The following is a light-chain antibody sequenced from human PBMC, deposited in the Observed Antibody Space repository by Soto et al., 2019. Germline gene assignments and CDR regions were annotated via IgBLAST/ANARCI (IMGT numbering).Light chain of an antibody. J-gene: IGKJ4*01. Sequence: DIKMTQSPSSLSASVGDRITITCRASQSVSNYLNWYQQRPGQAPKLLNFAAYILQTGVPSRFTGAGSGTDFTLTLSSLQPEDSATYFCQQTYSSPPTFGGGTK. CDR1: QSVSNY. CDR3: QQTYSSPPT. V-gene: IGKV1-39*01. CDR2: AAY.